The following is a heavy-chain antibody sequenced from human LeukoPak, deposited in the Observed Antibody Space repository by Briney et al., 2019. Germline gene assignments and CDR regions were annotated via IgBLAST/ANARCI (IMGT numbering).Heavy chain of an antibody. V-gene: IGHV3-7*01. CDR3: ARAGLYSGSGLDY. CDR2: INQDGSEK. CDR1: GFTFSSFW. Sequence: PGGSLRLSCAASGFTFSSFWMTWVRQAPGKGLEWVANINQDGSEKYYVDSVKGRLTNSRDNAKNSLYLQMNSLRPEDTAVYYCARAGLYSGSGLDYWGQGTLVTVSS. D-gene: IGHD5-12*01. J-gene: IGHJ4*02.